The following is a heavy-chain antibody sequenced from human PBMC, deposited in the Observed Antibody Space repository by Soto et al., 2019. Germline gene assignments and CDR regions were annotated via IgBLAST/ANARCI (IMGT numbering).Heavy chain of an antibody. D-gene: IGHD3-16*01. CDR2: IKSKTDGGTI. Sequence: GGSLRLSCAASGFTFRSVWMHWVRQAPGKGLEWVGRIKSKTDGGTIDYAAPVKDRFTISRDDSKNTLYLQMNGLRTEDTSIYYCTTLILGSTSSSTFGPWGQGTLVTVSS. CDR3: TTLILGSTSSSTFGP. V-gene: IGHV3-15*07. CDR1: GFTFRSVW. J-gene: IGHJ5*02.